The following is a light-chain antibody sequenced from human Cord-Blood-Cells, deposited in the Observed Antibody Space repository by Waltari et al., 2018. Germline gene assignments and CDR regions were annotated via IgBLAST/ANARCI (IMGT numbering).Light chain of an antibody. V-gene: IGKV1-5*01. J-gene: IGKJ1*01. Sequence: DTQMTQSPSTLSSSVGDRVTSTCRASQSISSWLVWYQQKPGKAPTLLIYDASSLVSGVPSRFSGSGSGTEFTLTISSLQPDDFATYYCQQYNSYSTFGQGTKVEIK. CDR1: QSISSW. CDR2: DAS. CDR3: QQYNSYST.